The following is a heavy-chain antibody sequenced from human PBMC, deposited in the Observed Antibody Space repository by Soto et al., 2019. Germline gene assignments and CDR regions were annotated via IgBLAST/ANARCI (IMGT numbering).Heavy chain of an antibody. J-gene: IGHJ4*02. CDR1: GGSISSSSYY. V-gene: IGHV4-39*07. CDR3: ARARPTGPAYYYDSSGYRGGDYFDY. Sequence: SETLSLTCTVSGGSISSSSYYWGWIRQPPGKGLEWIGSIYYSGSTYYNPSLKSRVTISVDTSKNQFSLKLSSVTAADTAVYYCARARPTGPAYYYDSSGYRGGDYFDYWGQGTLVTVSS. D-gene: IGHD3-22*01. CDR2: IYYSGST.